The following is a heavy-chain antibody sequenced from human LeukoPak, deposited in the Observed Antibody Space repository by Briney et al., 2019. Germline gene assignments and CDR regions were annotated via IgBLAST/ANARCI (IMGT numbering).Heavy chain of an antibody. V-gene: IGHV3-66*01. Sequence: GGSLRLSCAASGFTVSSNYMSWVRQAPGKGMEWVSVIYSGGSTYYADSVKGRFTISSDNSKNTLYLQMNSLRAQDTALYFCARENSGSYYRRYFDYWGQGTLVTVSS. CDR2: IYSGGST. CDR1: GFTVSSNY. D-gene: IGHD1-26*01. CDR3: ARENSGSYYRRYFDY. J-gene: IGHJ4*02.